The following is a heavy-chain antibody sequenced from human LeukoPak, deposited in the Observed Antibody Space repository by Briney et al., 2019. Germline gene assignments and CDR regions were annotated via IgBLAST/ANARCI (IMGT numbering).Heavy chain of an antibody. Sequence: SETLSLTCTVSGGSISSSSYYWGWIRQPPGKGLEWIGSIYYSGSTNYHPSLKSRVTISVHTSKNQFSLKPGSVTAADPAVYYCASGSSLWFGESYFDYWGQGTLVTVSS. CDR1: GGSISSSSYY. D-gene: IGHD3-10*01. J-gene: IGHJ4*02. V-gene: IGHV4-39*07. CDR3: ASGSSLWFGESYFDY. CDR2: IYYSGST.